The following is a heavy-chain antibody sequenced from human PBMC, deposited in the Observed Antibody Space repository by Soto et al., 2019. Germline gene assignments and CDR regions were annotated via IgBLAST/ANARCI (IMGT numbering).Heavy chain of an antibody. Sequence: SETLSLTCTVSGGSISSYYWSWIRQPPGKGLEWIGYIYYSGSTNYNPSLKSRVTISVDTSKNQFSLKLSSVTAADTAVYYCARLYSYGSTVDDYWGQGTLVTVSS. D-gene: IGHD5-18*01. V-gene: IGHV4-59*01. CDR3: ARLYSYGSTVDDY. CDR2: IYYSGST. J-gene: IGHJ4*02. CDR1: GGSISSYY.